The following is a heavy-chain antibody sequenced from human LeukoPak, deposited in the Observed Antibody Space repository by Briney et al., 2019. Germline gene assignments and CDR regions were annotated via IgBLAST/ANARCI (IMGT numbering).Heavy chain of an antibody. CDR1: GGSFSGYY. V-gene: IGHV4-59*08. CDR2: IYYSGST. J-gene: IGHJ4*02. Sequence: SETLSLTCAVYGGSFSGYYWSWIRQPPGKGLEWIGYIYYSGSTKYNPSLKSRVTISVDTSKNQFSLKLSSVTAADTAAYYCARGARAGYNLEPFDYWGQGTLVTVSS. D-gene: IGHD5-24*01. CDR3: ARGARAGYNLEPFDY.